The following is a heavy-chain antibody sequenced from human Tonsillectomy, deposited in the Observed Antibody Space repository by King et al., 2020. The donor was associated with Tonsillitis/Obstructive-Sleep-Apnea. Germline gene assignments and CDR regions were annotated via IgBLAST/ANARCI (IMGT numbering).Heavy chain of an antibody. Sequence: QLVQSGAEVKKPGESRSVSCNGWGYSFTSYWISWVRQMPGKGLEWMGRIDHSDSSTKCSPSFQGHVTISADRSISTAYLQWSSLKASDTAMYYCARHPIEGGGVYDAFDIWGQGTMVIVSS. CDR1: GYSFTSYW. CDR3: ARHPIEGGGVYDAFDI. V-gene: IGHV5-10-1*01. D-gene: IGHD2-8*02. CDR2: IDHSDSST. J-gene: IGHJ3*02.